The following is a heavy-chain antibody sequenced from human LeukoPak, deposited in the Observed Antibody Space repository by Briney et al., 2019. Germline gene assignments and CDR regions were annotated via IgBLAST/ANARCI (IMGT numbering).Heavy chain of an antibody. CDR3: GRAPRPVAWNWFDP. V-gene: IGHV3-49*03. D-gene: IGHD2-15*01. CDR2: IRSKSYGGTA. CDR1: GFTFGDYA. Sequence: GGSLRLSCRTSGFTFGDYALSWFRQAPGKGLEWVGFIRSKSYGGTAEYAASVKGRFTISRDDSTRIAYLQMKSLKTEDTGVYYCGRAPRPVAWNWFDPWGQGTLVTVSS. J-gene: IGHJ5*02.